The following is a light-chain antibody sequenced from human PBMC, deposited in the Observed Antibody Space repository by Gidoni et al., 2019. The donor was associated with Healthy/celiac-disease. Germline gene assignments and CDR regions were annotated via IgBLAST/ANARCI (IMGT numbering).Light chain of an antibody. CDR2: NDS. V-gene: IGLV3-25*03. Sequence: YELTQPPSVSVSPGQTARSTCSGDALPKQYAYWYQQKPGQAPLLVIYNDSERPSGIPGRFSGSSSGTTVTLTISGVQAEDEADYYCQSADSSGTIEFGGGTKLTVL. J-gene: IGLJ3*02. CDR3: QSADSSGTIE. CDR1: ALPKQY.